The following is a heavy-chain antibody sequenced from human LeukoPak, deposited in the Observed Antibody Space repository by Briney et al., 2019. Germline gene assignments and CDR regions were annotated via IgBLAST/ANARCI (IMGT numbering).Heavy chain of an antibody. D-gene: IGHD6-13*01. CDR2: INWNGGST. V-gene: IGHV3-20*04. Sequence: GGSLRLSCAASGFTFYDYGMSWVRHAPGKGLEWVSGINWNGGSTGYADSVKGRFTISRDNAKNSLYLQMNSLRAEDTALYYCARDWGIAAAGTMETFDYWGQGTLVTVSS. CDR3: ARDWGIAAAGTMETFDY. CDR1: GFTFYDYG. J-gene: IGHJ4*02.